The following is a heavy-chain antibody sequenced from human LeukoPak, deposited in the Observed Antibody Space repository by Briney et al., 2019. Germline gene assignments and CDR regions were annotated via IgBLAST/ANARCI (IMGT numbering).Heavy chain of an antibody. CDR2: VCAYNGNT. CDR3: ARWVYGSGSYYAYYFDY. V-gene: IGHV1-18*04. Sequence: AAVRVSCMDSGDTFTSYVISSVRQALGQGLWRMGWVCAYNGNTNYAQKLRGRVTMPTDTSTSTAYMELRSLRSDDTAVYYCARWVYGSGSYYAYYFDYWGQGTLVPVSS. CDR1: GDTFTSYV. J-gene: IGHJ4*02. D-gene: IGHD3-10*01.